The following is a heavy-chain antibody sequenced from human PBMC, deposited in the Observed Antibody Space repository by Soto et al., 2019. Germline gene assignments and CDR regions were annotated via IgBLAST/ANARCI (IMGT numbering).Heavy chain of an antibody. Sequence: GESLKISCKGSGYSFTSYWIGWVRQMPGKGLEWMGIIYPGDSDTRYSPSFQGQVTISADKSISTAYLQWSSLKASGTAMYYCARAADIRYSSSSDYYYYMDVWGKGTTVTVSS. D-gene: IGHD6-6*01. J-gene: IGHJ6*03. CDR2: IYPGDSDT. CDR3: ARAADIRYSSSSDYYYYMDV. V-gene: IGHV5-51*01. CDR1: GYSFTSYW.